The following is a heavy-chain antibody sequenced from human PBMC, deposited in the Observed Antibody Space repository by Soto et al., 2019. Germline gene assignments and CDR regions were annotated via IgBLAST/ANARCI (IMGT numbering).Heavy chain of an antibody. Sequence: DSVKVSWKASGYTFTSYYMHWVLQAPGQGLEWMGIINPSGGSTSYAQKFQGRVTMTRDTSTSTVYMELSSLRSEDTAVYYCARTRYYYDSSGYPAASRWFDPWGRGTLVTVS. J-gene: IGHJ5*02. CDR1: GYTFTSYY. CDR3: ARTRYYYDSSGYPAASRWFDP. D-gene: IGHD3-22*01. V-gene: IGHV1-46*01. CDR2: INPSGGST.